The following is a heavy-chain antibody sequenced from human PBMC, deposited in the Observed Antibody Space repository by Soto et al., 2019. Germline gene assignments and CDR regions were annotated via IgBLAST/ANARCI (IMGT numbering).Heavy chain of an antibody. Sequence: QLQLQASGQGLVKPSETLSLTCTVSGGSISSSSYYWGWIRQPPGKGLEWIGSIYYSGSTYYNPSLKSRVTISVDTSKNQFSLKLSSVTAADTAVYYCARQEADYDGSGSYLDYWGQGTLVTVSS. CDR2: IYYSGST. CDR3: ARQEADYDGSGSYLDY. CDR1: GGSISSSSYY. J-gene: IGHJ4*02. V-gene: IGHV4-39*01. D-gene: IGHD3-10*01.